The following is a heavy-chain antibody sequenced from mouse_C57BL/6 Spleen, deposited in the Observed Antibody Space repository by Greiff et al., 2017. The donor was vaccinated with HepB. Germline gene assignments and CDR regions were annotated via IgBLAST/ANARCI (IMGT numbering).Heavy chain of an antibody. CDR1: GYTFTSYW. V-gene: IGHV1-52*01. CDR2: IDPSDSET. J-gene: IGHJ2*01. Sequence: VQLQQPGAELVRPGSSVKLSCKASGYTFTSYWMHWVKQRPIQGLEWIGNIDPSDSETHYNQKFKDKATLTVDKSSSTAYMQLSSLTSEDSAVYYCAREGSMYEYDGYFDYWGQGTTLTVSS. D-gene: IGHD2-4*01. CDR3: AREGSMYEYDGYFDY.